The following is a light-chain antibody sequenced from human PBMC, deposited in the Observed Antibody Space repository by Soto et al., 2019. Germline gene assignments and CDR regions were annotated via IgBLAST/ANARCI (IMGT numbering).Light chain of an antibody. CDR2: DVS. Sequence: QSALTRPRSVSGSPGQSITISCTGTSSDVGGYNYVSWYRQHPGKAPKLMIYDVSKRPSGVPDRFSGSKSGNTASLTISGLQAEDEADYYCCSYAGSYTHYVFGTGTKLTVL. CDR1: SSDVGGYNY. CDR3: CSYAGSYTHYV. V-gene: IGLV2-11*01. J-gene: IGLJ1*01.